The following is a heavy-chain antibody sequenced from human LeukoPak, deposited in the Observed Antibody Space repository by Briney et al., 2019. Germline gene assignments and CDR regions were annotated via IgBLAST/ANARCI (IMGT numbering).Heavy chain of an antibody. CDR1: GFTFSSYE. J-gene: IGHJ4*02. CDR2: ISSSGSTI. CDR3: ARGLGVVRVDY. D-gene: IGHD3-16*01. V-gene: IGHV3-48*03. Sequence: GGSLRLSCAASGFTFSSYEMNWVRQAPGKGLEWVSYISSSGSTIYYADSVKGRFNISRDNAKNSLYLQMNSLRAEDTAVYYCARGLGVVRVDYWGQGTLVTVSS.